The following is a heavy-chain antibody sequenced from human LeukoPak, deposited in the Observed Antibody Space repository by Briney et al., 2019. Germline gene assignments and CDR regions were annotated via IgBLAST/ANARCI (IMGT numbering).Heavy chain of an antibody. CDR1: GGSTSSYY. D-gene: IGHD5-12*01. V-gene: IGHV4-59*01. J-gene: IGHJ3*02. CDR2: IYYSGST. Sequence: SETLSLTCTVSGGSTSSYYWSWIRQPPGKGLEWIGYIYYSGSTNYNPSLKRRVTISVVPSKNQFSLKLSSVTAADTAVYYCARATNVFDIWGQGTMVTVSS. CDR3: ARATNVFDI.